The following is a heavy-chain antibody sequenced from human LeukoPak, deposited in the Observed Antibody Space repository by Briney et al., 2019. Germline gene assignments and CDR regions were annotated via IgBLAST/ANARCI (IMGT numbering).Heavy chain of an antibody. CDR3: ARLDYYGSGSYPLSGAFDI. D-gene: IGHD3-10*01. J-gene: IGHJ3*02. Sequence: GGSLRLPCAASGFTFSSYSMNWVRQAPGKGLEWVSSISSGSSYIYYADSVKGRFTISRDNAKNSLYLQMNSLRAEDTAVYYCARLDYYGSGSYPLSGAFDIWGQGTMVTVSS. CDR1: GFTFSSYS. CDR2: ISSGSSYI. V-gene: IGHV3-21*01.